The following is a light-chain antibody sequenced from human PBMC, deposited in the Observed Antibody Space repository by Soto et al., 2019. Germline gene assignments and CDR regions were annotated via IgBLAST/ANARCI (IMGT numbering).Light chain of an antibody. CDR2: TAS. CDR3: QKYNSAPWT. CDR1: QDIRNY. V-gene: IGKV1-27*01. J-gene: IGKJ1*01. Sequence: DIQMTQSPSSLSASVGDRVTITCQASQDIRNYLNWYQQKPGQVPKLLIYTASTLQSGVPSRFRGSGSGTEFTLTISSLQPEDAATYYCQKYNSAPWTFGQGTKVDIK.